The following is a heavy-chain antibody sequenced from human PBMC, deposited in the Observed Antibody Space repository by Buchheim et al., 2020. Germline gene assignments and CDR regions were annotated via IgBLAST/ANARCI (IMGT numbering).Heavy chain of an antibody. V-gene: IGHV4-30-4*01. Sequence: QVQLQESGPGLVKPSQTLSLTCTVSGGSISSGDYYWSWIRQPPGKGLEWVGYIFYIGSTYYNPSLKSRVTISMDTSKNQVSLTLTSVTAADTAVYYRAREEMKNTAMVRVLDYWGQGTL. CDR1: GGSISSGDYY. J-gene: IGHJ4*02. CDR2: IFYIGST. D-gene: IGHD5-18*01. CDR3: AREEMKNTAMVRVLDY.